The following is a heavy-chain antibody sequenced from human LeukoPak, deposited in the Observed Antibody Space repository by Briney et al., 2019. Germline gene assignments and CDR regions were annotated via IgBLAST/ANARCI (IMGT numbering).Heavy chain of an antibody. CDR2: ISGSGGST. Sequence: GGSLRLSCAASGFTFSSYAMSWVRQAPGKGLGWVSAISGSGGSTYYADSVKGRFTISRDNSKNTLYLQMNSLRAEDTAVYYCAKDYYYDSSLFDYWGQGTLVTVSS. V-gene: IGHV3-23*01. D-gene: IGHD3-22*01. CDR1: GFTFSSYA. CDR3: AKDYYYDSSLFDY. J-gene: IGHJ4*02.